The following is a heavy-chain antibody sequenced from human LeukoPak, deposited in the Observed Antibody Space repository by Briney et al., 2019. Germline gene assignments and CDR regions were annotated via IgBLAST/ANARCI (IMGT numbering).Heavy chain of an antibody. CDR2: INEVGSEI. J-gene: IGHJ4*02. D-gene: IGHD2-15*01. CDR1: GFIFNGYW. CDR3: ATVVYYFDK. V-gene: IGHV3-7*01. Sequence: GGPLRLSYAASGFIFNGYWMSWVRPAPNKGLAWVANINEVGSEIYYLDSVKGRFTISRDNAKNSLYLQINSLRAEDTAVYSLATVVYYFDKWGQGTRVTVSS.